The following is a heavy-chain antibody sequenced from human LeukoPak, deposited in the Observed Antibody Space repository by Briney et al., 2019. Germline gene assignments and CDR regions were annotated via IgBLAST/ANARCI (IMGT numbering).Heavy chain of an antibody. J-gene: IGHJ4*02. CDR1: GGAVNSYY. Sequence: PSETLSLTCTVSGGAVNSYYWSFIRQTPGKGLEWIGYISHSGNTDYAPSLKSRVTMSLDTSKNQFSLKLTSVTAADTALYYCARDAGKIRYSCREWGQGTLVTVSS. CDR2: ISHSGNT. D-gene: IGHD3-9*01. CDR3: ARDAGKIRYSCRE. V-gene: IGHV4-59*02.